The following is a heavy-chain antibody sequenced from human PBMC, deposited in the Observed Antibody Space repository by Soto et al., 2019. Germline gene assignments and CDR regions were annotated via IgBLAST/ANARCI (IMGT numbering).Heavy chain of an antibody. D-gene: IGHD3-3*01. CDR2: ISSSGNTI. CDR3: ARGSITIFGVVLY. Sequence: GGSLRLSCAASGFTFSSYEMNWVRQAPGKGQEWVSYISSSGNTIYYADSVKGRFTVSRDNAKNSLYLQMNSLGAEDTAVYYCARGSITIFGVVLYWGQGTLVTVSS. J-gene: IGHJ4*02. V-gene: IGHV3-48*03. CDR1: GFTFSSYE.